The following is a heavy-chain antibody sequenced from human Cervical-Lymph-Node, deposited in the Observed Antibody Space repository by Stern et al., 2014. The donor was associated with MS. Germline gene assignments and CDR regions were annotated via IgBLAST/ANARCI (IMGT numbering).Heavy chain of an antibody. Sequence: QVQLVQSGAEVKKPGASVKVSCKASGYTFTSYDINWVRQATGQGLEWMGWMNPNSGNTGYAQKFQGRVTMTRNTSISTAYMELSSLRSEDTAVYYCAVRGYSYGPLYYYYGMDVWGQGTTVTVSS. CDR1: GYTFTSYD. V-gene: IGHV1-8*01. D-gene: IGHD5-18*01. CDR3: AVRGYSYGPLYYYYGMDV. J-gene: IGHJ6*02. CDR2: MNPNSGNT.